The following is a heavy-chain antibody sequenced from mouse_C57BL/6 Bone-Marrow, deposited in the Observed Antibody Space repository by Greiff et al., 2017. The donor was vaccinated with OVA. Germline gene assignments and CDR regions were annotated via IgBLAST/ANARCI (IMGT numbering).Heavy chain of an antibody. J-gene: IGHJ3*01. CDR2: ISNGGGST. CDR3: ARPLYYYGWFAY. Sequence: EVQGVESGGGLVQPGGSLKLSCAASGFTFSDYYMYWVRQTPEKRLEWVAYISNGGGSTYYPDTVKGRFTISRDNAKNTLYLQMSRLKSEDTAMYYCARPLYYYGWFAYWCQGTLVTVSA. CDR1: GFTFSDYY. V-gene: IGHV5-12*01. D-gene: IGHD1-1*01.